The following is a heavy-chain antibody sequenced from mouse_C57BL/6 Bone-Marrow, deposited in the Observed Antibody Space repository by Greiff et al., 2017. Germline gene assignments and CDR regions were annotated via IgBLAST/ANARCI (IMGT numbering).Heavy chain of an antibody. D-gene: IGHD2-5*01. CDR2: TYPGSGST. Sequence: FQLQQSGAELVKPGASVKMSCKASGYTFTSYWITWVKQRPGQGLEWIGDTYPGSGSTNYNEKFKSKATLTVDTSSSTAYMQLSSLTSEDSAVYYCARPYYSNYWYFDVWGTGTTVTVSS. CDR3: ARPYYSNYWYFDV. CDR1: GYTFTSYW. J-gene: IGHJ1*03. V-gene: IGHV1-55*01.